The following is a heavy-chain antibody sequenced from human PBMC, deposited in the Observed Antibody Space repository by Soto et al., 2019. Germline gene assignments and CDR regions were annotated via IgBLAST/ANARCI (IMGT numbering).Heavy chain of an antibody. CDR3: ATDLVGGPDY. D-gene: IGHD3-9*01. J-gene: IGHJ4*02. CDR2: INAGNGNT. Sequence: QVQLVQSGAEVKKPGASVKVSCKASGYTFTSYAIHWVRQAPGQRLEWMGWINAGNGNTKYSQKFQDRVTITSDTSASTAYIELSSLRSEDTAGYYSATDLVGGPDYWGQGTLVSVSS. CDR1: GYTFTSYA. V-gene: IGHV1-3*01.